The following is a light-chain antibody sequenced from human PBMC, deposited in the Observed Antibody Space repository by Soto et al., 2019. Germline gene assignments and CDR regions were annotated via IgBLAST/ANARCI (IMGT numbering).Light chain of an antibody. V-gene: IGKV1-5*01. J-gene: IGKJ1*01. CDR1: QSISSW. Sequence: DIQITQPPSTLSASVGDRVTITCRASQSISSWLSWYQQKPGKAPKLLIYDASSLESGVPSRFNGSGSGTEFTLTISILQPDDFATYYCQQYNSYWTFGQGTKVDIK. CDR3: QQYNSYWT. CDR2: DAS.